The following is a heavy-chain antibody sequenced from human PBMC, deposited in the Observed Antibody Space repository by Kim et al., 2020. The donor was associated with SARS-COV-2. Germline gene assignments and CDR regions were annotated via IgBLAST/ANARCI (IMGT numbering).Heavy chain of an antibody. D-gene: IGHD6-19*01. J-gene: IGHJ4*02. Sequence: SPPLRSRIPISGDTSKNQFSLKMSSVTAADTAVYYCAKTAIAVAAAGFDYWGQGTLVTVSS. CDR3: AKTAIAVAAAGFDY. V-gene: IGHV4-39*01.